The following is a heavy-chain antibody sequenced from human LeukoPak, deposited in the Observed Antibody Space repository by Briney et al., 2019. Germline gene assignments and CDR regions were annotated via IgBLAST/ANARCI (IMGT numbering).Heavy chain of an antibody. CDR3: ARVGPWVNPDYYYYYMDV. D-gene: IGHD1-14*01. J-gene: IGHJ6*03. V-gene: IGHV3-30*03. CDR1: GFTFSSYG. CDR2: ISYDGSNK. Sequence: GGSLRLSCAASGFTFSSYGMHWVRQAPGKGLEWVAVISYDGSNKYYADSAKGRFTISRDNAKNSLYLQMNSLRAEDTAVYYCARVGPWVNPDYYYYYMDVWGKGTTVTVSS.